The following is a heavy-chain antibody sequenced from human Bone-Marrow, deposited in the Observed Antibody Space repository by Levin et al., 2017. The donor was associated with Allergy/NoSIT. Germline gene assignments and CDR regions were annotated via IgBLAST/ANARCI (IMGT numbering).Heavy chain of an antibody. CDR2: ISSDGNGK. J-gene: IGHJ4*02. CDR1: GFTFSSYW. CDR3: SRCEDY. V-gene: IGHV3-7*03. Sequence: PGGSLRLSCAASGFTFSSYWMSWVRQAPGKGLEWVASISSDGNGKFYVDSVEGRFTISRDNAQHSLYLQMNSLRAEDTAMYYCSRCEDYWGPGTLVTVSS.